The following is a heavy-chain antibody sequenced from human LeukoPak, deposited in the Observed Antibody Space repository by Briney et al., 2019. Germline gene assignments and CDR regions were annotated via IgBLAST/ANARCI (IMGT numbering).Heavy chain of an antibody. CDR3: AGADGDYEGWFDP. CDR1: GGSVSSGSYY. D-gene: IGHD4-17*01. J-gene: IGHJ5*02. CDR2: IYYSGST. V-gene: IGHV4-61*01. Sequence: SETLSLTCTVSGGSVSSGSYYWSWIRQPPGKGLEWIGYIYYSGSTNYNPSLKSRVTISVDTSKNQFSLKLSSVTAADTAVYYCAGADGDYEGWFDPWGQGTLVTVSS.